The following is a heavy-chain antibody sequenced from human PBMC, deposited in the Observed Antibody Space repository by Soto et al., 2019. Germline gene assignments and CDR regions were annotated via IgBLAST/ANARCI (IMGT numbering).Heavy chain of an antibody. Sequence: PSETLSLTCTVSGGSISSYYWSWIRQPPGPGLEWIGYIYYSGSTNYNPSLKSRVTISVDTSKNQFSLKLSSVTAADTAVYYCARVSIAVAGGDYYGMDVWGQGTTVTVSS. D-gene: IGHD6-19*01. CDR2: IYYSGST. J-gene: IGHJ6*02. CDR3: ARVSIAVAGGDYYGMDV. V-gene: IGHV4-59*01. CDR1: GGSISSYY.